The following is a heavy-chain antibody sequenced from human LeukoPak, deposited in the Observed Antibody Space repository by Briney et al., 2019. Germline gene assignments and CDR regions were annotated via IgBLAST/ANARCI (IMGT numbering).Heavy chain of an antibody. D-gene: IGHD6-13*01. Sequence: GGSLRLSCAASGFTFSSFEMNWVRQAPGKGLEWVSYISSSGSTIYYADSVKGRFTISRDNAKNSLYLQMNSLRAKDTAVYYCASDRYSSSWTNYWGQGTLVTVSS. CDR2: ISSSGSTI. CDR1: GFTFSSFE. J-gene: IGHJ4*02. CDR3: ASDRYSSSWTNY. V-gene: IGHV3-48*03.